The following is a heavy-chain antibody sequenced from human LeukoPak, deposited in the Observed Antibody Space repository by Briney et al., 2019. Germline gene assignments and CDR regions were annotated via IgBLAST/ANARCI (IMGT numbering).Heavy chain of an antibody. CDR2: IYYSGST. J-gene: IGHJ5*02. D-gene: IGHD1-26*01. CDR3: ARDLIGGIDP. Sequence: SETLSLTCTVSGGSISSSSYYWSWIRQPPGKGLEWIGYIYYSGSTNYNPSLKSRVTISVDTSKNQFSLKLSPVTAADTAVYYCARDLIGGIDPWGQGTLVTVSS. CDR1: GGSISSSSYY. V-gene: IGHV4-61*01.